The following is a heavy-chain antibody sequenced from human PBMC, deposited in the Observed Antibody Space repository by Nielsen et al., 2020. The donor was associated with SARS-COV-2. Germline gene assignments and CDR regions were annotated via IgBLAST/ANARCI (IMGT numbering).Heavy chain of an antibody. CDR1: GFTFSSYG. Sequence: GESLKISCAASGFTFSSYGMNWVRQAPGKGLEWVSSISSSSSYIYYADSVKGRFTISRENAKNSLYLQMNSLRAEDTAVYYCASDGGAVRKDAFDIWGQGTMVTVSS. V-gene: IGHV3-21*01. D-gene: IGHD6-6*01. CDR3: ASDGGAVRKDAFDI. CDR2: ISSSSSYI. J-gene: IGHJ3*02.